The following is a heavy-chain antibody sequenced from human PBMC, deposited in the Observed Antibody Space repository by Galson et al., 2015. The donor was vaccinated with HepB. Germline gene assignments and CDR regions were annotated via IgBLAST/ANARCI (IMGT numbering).Heavy chain of an antibody. D-gene: IGHD2-2*01. CDR1: GYSFTSYW. CDR3: ARQGGAAATPYNWFDP. J-gene: IGHJ5*02. CDR2: IDPSDSYT. V-gene: IGHV5-10-1*01. Sequence: QSGAEVKKPGESLRISCKGSGYSFTSYWISWVRQMPGKGLEWMGRIDPSDSYTNYSPSFQGHVTISADKSISTAYLQWSSLKASDPAMYYCARQGGAAATPYNWFDPWGQGTLVTVSS.